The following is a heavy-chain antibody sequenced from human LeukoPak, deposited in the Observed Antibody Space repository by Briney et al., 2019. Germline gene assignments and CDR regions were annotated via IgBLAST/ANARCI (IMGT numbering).Heavy chain of an antibody. Sequence: ASVKVSCKASGGTFSSYAISWVRQAPGQGLEWMGGIIPIFGTANYAQKFQGRVTITADESTSTAYMELSSLRSEDTAVYYCATDYDSSSSESGGCYYGMDVWGQGTTVTVSS. J-gene: IGHJ6*02. D-gene: IGHD6-6*01. CDR2: IIPIFGTA. CDR1: GGTFSSYA. V-gene: IGHV1-69*13. CDR3: ATDYDSSSSESGGCYYGMDV.